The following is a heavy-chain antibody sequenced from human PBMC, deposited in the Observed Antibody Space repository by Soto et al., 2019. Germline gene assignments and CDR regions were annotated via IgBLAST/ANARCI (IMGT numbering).Heavy chain of an antibody. D-gene: IGHD2-15*01. CDR3: AGVDSAGYCSGGSCHPGLGMDV. Sequence: SETLSVTCTVSAGSIRSGVYAWSWIRQHPANGLEWTGYIYYSGSTYYNPSLKSRVTISVDTSKDQFSLKLSSVTAADTAMYYCAGVDSAGYCSGGSCHPGLGMDVWGQGTTVTVSS. CDR1: AGSIRSGVYA. J-gene: IGHJ6*02. CDR2: IYYSGST. V-gene: IGHV4-31*03.